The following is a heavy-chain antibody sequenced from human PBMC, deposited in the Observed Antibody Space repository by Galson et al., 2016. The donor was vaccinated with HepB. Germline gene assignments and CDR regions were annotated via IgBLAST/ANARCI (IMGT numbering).Heavy chain of an antibody. CDR1: GFTFSRYA. V-gene: IGHV3-23*01. CDR3: ATGPPPKRLDS. J-gene: IGHJ5*01. CDR2: ISGSGDRR. Sequence: SLRLSCAASGFTFSRYAMSWVRQAPGKGLEWVSVISGSGDRRYYADSVKGRFIISRDNSKNTVYLQMNSLRVEDTAVYYCATGPPPKRLDSWGQGILVTVFS.